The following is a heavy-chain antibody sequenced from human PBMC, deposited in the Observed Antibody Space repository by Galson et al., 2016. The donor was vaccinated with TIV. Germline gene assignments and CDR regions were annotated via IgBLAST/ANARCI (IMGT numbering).Heavy chain of an antibody. Sequence: SVKVSCKASGYTFMDYAVSWVRQAPGRGLEWMGWINSYNCDTNFAQKFPGRVTSSADKSTSTTYMELSSLRSEDTAVYYCAREVAHVDSVILNADAFDIWGQGTMVTVSS. CDR1: GYTFMDYA. V-gene: IGHV1-18*01. CDR3: AREVAHVDSVILNADAFDI. D-gene: IGHD5-18*01. CDR2: INSYNCDT. J-gene: IGHJ3*02.